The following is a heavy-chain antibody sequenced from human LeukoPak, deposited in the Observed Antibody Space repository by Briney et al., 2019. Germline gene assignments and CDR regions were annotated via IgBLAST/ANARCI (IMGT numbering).Heavy chain of an antibody. J-gene: IGHJ5*02. D-gene: IGHD4-23*01. CDR2: IIPILGIA. Sequence: ASVKVSCKTSGYIFTGYSMHWVRQAPGQGLEWMGRIIPILGIANYAQKFQGRVTITADKSTSTAYMELSSLRSEDTAVYYCARGSMTTVVTENWFDPWGQGTLVTVSS. V-gene: IGHV1-69*04. CDR3: ARGSMTTVVTENWFDP. CDR1: GYIFTGYS.